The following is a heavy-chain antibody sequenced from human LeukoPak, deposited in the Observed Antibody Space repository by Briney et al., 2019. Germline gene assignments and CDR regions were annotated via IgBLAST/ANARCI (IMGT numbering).Heavy chain of an antibody. J-gene: IGHJ4*02. Sequence: ESLKISCKGSGYSFTTYWIGWVRQMPGKGLEWLGIIYPADSDTRYSPSFQGQVTISADKSISTAYLQWSSLKASDTAMYYCARHYIAVAGSVTYYFDYWGQGTLVTVSS. CDR3: ARHYIAVAGSVTYYFDY. CDR2: IYPADSDT. D-gene: IGHD6-19*01. CDR1: GYSFTTYW. V-gene: IGHV5-51*01.